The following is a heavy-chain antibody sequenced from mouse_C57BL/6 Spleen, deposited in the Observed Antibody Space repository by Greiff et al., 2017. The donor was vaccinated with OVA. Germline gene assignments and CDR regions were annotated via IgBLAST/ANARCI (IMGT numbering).Heavy chain of an antibody. V-gene: IGHV1-42*01. Sequence: EVQLQQSGPELVKPGASVKISCKASGYSFTGYYMNWVKQSPEKSLEWIGEINPSTGGTTYNQKFKAKATLTVDKSSSTAYMQLKSLTSEDSAVYYCARTDGNYSFDYWGQGTTLTVSS. CDR1: GYSFTGYY. J-gene: IGHJ2*01. CDR3: ARTDGNYSFDY. CDR2: INPSTGGT. D-gene: IGHD2-1*01.